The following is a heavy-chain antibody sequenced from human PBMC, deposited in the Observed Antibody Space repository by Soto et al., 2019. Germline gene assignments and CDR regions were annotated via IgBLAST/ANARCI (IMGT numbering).Heavy chain of an antibody. CDR1: SGSISSSNW. J-gene: IGHJ5*02. V-gene: IGHV4-4*02. CDR3: ARESMFRGVIRTWWFDP. Sequence: SETLSLTCAVSSGSISSSNWWSWVRQPPGKGLEWIGEIYHSGSTNYNPSLKSRVTISVDKSKNQFSLKLSSVTAADTAVYYCARESMFRGVIRTWWFDPWGQGTLVTVSS. D-gene: IGHD3-10*01. CDR2: IYHSGST.